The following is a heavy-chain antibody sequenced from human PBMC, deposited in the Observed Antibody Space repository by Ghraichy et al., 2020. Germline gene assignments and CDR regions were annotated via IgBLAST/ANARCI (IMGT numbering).Heavy chain of an antibody. V-gene: IGHV3-23*01. CDR2: ISGSGGIT. Sequence: GGSLRPSCAASGFTFSSNSMSWVRQAPGKGLEWVSVISGSGGITHYADSVKGRFTISRDNSKNTVLLQMNSLRAEDTAVYYCGKESPLCGGGCNSLLDYWGQGNLVTVSS. J-gene: IGHJ4*02. CDR3: GKESPLCGGGCNSLLDY. D-gene: IGHD2-15*01. CDR1: GFTFSSNS.